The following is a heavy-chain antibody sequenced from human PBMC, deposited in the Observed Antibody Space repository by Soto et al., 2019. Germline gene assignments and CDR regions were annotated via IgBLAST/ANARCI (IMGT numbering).Heavy chain of an antibody. D-gene: IGHD2-15*01. CDR1: GFSVSTSGVG. CDR2: IYWDGDE. J-gene: IGHJ6*02. CDR3: AHKGGRGAAMDV. Sequence: QITLKESGPTLVKPTQTLTLTCTFSGFSVSTSGVGVAWIRQPPGKALEWLALIYWDGDERYSPFLQSRVTNPKDTSKNQVVLTMTNMDPVDTATYYCAHKGGRGAAMDVWGQGTTVTVSS. V-gene: IGHV2-5*02.